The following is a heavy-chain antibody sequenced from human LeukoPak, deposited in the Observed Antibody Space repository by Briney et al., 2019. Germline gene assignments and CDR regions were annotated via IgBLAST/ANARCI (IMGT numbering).Heavy chain of an antibody. J-gene: IGHJ4*02. CDR1: GFTFSSYS. D-gene: IGHD6-19*01. CDR3: ARVIRAQWLADYFDY. CDR2: ISSSSYI. Sequence: GGSLRLSCAASGFTFSSYSMNWVRQAPGKGLEWVSSISSSSYIYYADSVKGRFTISRDNAKNSLYLQMNSLRAEDTAVYYCARVIRAQWLADYFDYWGQGTLVTVSS. V-gene: IGHV3-21*01.